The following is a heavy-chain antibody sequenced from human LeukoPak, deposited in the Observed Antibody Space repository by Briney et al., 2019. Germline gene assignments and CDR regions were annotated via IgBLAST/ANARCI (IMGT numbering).Heavy chain of an antibody. CDR1: GFTFSSYS. CDR3: ARDRGYYDSSGPRNWFDP. CDR2: ISSSSSYI. V-gene: IGHV3-21*04. Sequence: GGSLRLSCAASGFTFSSYSMNWVRQAPGKGLEWVSSISSSSSYIYYADSVKGRFTISRDNAKNSLYLQMNSLRADDTAVYYCARDRGYYDSSGPRNWFDPWGQGTLVTVSS. J-gene: IGHJ5*02. D-gene: IGHD3-22*01.